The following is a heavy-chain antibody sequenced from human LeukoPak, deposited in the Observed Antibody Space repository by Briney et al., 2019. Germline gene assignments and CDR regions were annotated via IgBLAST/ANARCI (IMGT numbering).Heavy chain of an antibody. J-gene: IGHJ4*02. CDR3: ARVSVVRAMDY. CDR1: GGSISSYY. D-gene: IGHD4-23*01. Sequence: SEALSLTCTVSGGSISSYYWSRIRQPPGKGLEWIGYIYYSGSTNYNPSLKSRVTISVDTSKNQFSLKLSSVTAADTAVYYCARVSVVRAMDYWGQGTLVTVSS. CDR2: IYYSGST. V-gene: IGHV4-59*01.